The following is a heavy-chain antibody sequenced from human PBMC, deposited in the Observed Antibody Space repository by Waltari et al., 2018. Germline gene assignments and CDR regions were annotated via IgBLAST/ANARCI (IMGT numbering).Heavy chain of an antibody. V-gene: IGHV1-46*01. CDR3: ARGDWNYVGYMDV. J-gene: IGHJ6*03. CDR2: ITPRGGST. D-gene: IGHD1-7*01. CDR1: GYTFTSYY. Sequence: QVQLVQSGAEVKKPGASVKVSCKASGYTFTSYYMHWVRQAPGQGLEGMGIITPRGGSTSYAQKFQGRVTMTRDTSTSTVYMELSSLRSEDTAVYYCARGDWNYVGYMDVWGKGTTVTVSS.